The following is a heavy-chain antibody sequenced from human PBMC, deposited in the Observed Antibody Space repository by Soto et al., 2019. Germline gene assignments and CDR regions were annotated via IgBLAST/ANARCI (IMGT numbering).Heavy chain of an antibody. CDR2: IYWDNDK. Sequence: SGPTLVNPTQTLTLTCTVSGFSLTSRGMTVGWIRQPPGKAPEWLAIIYWDNDKRYSPSLRSRLAIDKDTSKNQVVLTMTALDPVDTGTYYCAHIMITYGGVIGLDAFDIWGQGTMVTVSS. J-gene: IGHJ3*02. D-gene: IGHD3-16*02. CDR3: AHIMITYGGVIGLDAFDI. CDR1: GFSLTSRGMT. V-gene: IGHV2-5*02.